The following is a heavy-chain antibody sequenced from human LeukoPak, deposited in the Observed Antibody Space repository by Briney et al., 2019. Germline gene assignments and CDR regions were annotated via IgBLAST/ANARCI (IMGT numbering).Heavy chain of an antibody. J-gene: IGHJ4*02. D-gene: IGHD5-18*01. CDR3: ARGERGYSYGTGFDY. Sequence: XXSWIRXPPGKGLEWIGEINHSGSTNYNPSLKSRVTISVDTSKNQFSLKLSSVTAADTAVYYCARGERGYSYGTGFDYWGQGTLVTVSS. CDR2: INHSGST. CDR1: X. V-gene: IGHV4-34*01.